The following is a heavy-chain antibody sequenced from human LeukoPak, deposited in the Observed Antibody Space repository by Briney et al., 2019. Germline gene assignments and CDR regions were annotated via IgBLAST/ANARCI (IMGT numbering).Heavy chain of an antibody. D-gene: IGHD3-10*01. CDR3: ANMNFSGSLRWFDP. CDR1: GFTFSSYA. J-gene: IGHJ5*02. CDR2: ISGSGGST. Sequence: GGSLRLPCAASGFTFSSYAMSWVRQAPGKGLEWVSAISGSGGSTYYADSVKGRFTISRDNSKNTLYLQMNSLRAEDTAVYYCANMNFSGSLRWFDPWGQGTLVTVSS. V-gene: IGHV3-23*01.